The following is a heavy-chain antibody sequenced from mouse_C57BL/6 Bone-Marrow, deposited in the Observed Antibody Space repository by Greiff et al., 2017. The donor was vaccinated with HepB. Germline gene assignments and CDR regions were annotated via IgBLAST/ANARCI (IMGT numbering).Heavy chain of an antibody. CDR2: INPGSGGT. Sequence: QVQLQQSGAELVRPGTSVKVSCKASGYAFTNYLIEWVKQRPGQGLEWIGVINPGSGGTNYNEKFKGKATLTADKSSSTAYMQLSSLKSEDSAVYFCARSGGDGWLLLFAYWGQGTLVTVSA. V-gene: IGHV1-54*01. D-gene: IGHD2-3*01. CDR1: GYAFTNYL. J-gene: IGHJ3*01. CDR3: ARSGGDGWLLLFAY.